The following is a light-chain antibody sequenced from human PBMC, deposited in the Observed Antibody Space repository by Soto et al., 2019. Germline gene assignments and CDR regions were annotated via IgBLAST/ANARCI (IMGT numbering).Light chain of an antibody. CDR3: QQYETLPIT. Sequence: DIQMTQSPSSLSASVGDIVSITCQASQGIGNYLNWYQQIPGKAPKLLIFDASNLESGVPSRFSGSGSGTDFTFTISSLQPEDIATYYCQQYETLPITFGQGTRLEIK. J-gene: IGKJ5*01. CDR2: DAS. V-gene: IGKV1-33*01. CDR1: QGIGNY.